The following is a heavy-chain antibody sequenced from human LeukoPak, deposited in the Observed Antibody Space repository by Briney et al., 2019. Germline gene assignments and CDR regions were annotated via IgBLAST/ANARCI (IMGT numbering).Heavy chain of an antibody. Sequence: SVTDTCKASVYTFTCYYIHWVRPPAGRGREWMGWINPDSGGTNYVQKFQGRATITRDTSISTAYVELSSLRSDDTAVYYCAICSSASCYASYWGQGTLVTVSS. CDR1: VYTFTCYY. D-gene: IGHD2-2*01. CDR3: AICSSASCYASY. CDR2: INPDSGGT. V-gene: IGHV1-2*02. J-gene: IGHJ4*02.